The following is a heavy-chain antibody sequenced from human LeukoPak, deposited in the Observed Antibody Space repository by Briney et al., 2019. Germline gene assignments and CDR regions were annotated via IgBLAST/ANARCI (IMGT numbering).Heavy chain of an antibody. D-gene: IGHD6-19*01. CDR3: ARAKLEPAGTGAFDI. V-gene: IGHV3-23*01. J-gene: IGHJ3*02. Sequence: GGSLRLSCTTSGFTFKNYAMTWVRQAPGKGLEWVSAIYPHGDPHYADSVRGRFTISRDNSKNSLYMQMETLRAEDTALYYCARAKLEPAGTGAFDIWGPGTVVTVSS. CDR1: GFTFKNYA. CDR2: IYPHGDP.